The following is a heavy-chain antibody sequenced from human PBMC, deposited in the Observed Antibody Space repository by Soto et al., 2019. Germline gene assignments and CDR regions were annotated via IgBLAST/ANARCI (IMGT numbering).Heavy chain of an antibody. V-gene: IGHV3-23*01. CDR2: ISGSSENI. D-gene: IGHD4-17*01. J-gene: IGHJ4*02. CDR3: AKVAGAFDYFDY. CDR1: GFTLSSYA. Sequence: GGSLRLSCAASGFTLSSYAMSWVRQAPGKGLEWGSSISGSSENIHYADSVKGRFIISRDNSKNTLYFQMNSLTAEDTAIYYCAKVAGAFDYFDYWGQGTLVTVSS.